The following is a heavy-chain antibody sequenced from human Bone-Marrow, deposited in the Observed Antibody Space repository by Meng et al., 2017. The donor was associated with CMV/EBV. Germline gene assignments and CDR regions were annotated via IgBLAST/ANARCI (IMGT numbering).Heavy chain of an antibody. V-gene: IGHV3-21*01. Sequence: GGSLRLSCAASGFTFSSYSMNWVRQAPGKGLEWVSSISSSSSYIYYADSVKGRFTISRDNAKNSLYLQMNSLRAEDTAVYYCARDSSRYDFWSGPNWFDPWGQGTLVTVYS. J-gene: IGHJ5*02. CDR3: ARDSSRYDFWSGPNWFDP. D-gene: IGHD3-3*01. CDR1: GFTFSSYS. CDR2: ISSSSSYI.